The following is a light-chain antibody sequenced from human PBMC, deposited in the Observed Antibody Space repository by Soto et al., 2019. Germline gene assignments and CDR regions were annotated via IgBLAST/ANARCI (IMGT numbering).Light chain of an antibody. CDR2: DST. V-gene: IGKV3-11*01. Sequence: LLTQSPATLSLYPGERATLACRASQSIHTSLAWYQQKPGQPPRLVVYDSTLRANGVPDRFGGSRSGTEFTLTINNLEPEDFPVYYCRQRNVWPPITFGQGTRL. CDR1: QSIHTS. CDR3: RQRNVWPPIT. J-gene: IGKJ5*01.